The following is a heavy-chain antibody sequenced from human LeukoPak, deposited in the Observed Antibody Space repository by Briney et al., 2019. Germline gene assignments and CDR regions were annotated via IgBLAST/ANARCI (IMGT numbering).Heavy chain of an antibody. CDR2: IYTSGST. CDR1: GGSISSYY. D-gene: IGHD3-22*01. Sequence: SETLSLTCTVSGGSISSYYWSWIRQPAGKGLEWIGRIYTSGSTNYNPSLKSRVTMSVDTSKNQFSLKLSSVTAADTAVYYCARGTRRDYYDSSGYYYRYGLFDYWGQGTLVTVSS. CDR3: ARGTRRDYYDSSGYYYRYGLFDY. V-gene: IGHV4-4*07. J-gene: IGHJ4*02.